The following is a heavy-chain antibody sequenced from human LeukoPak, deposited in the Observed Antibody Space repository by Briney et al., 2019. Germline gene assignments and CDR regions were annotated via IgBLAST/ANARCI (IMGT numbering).Heavy chain of an antibody. V-gene: IGHV3-48*01. Sequence: GGSLRLSCAASGFTFSSCSMNWVRQAPGKGLEWVSYISSSSSTIYYADSVKGRFTISRDNAKNSLYLQMNSLRAEDTAVYYCARDCSSTSCGTYYYYGMDVWGQGTTVTVSS. CDR3: ARDCSSTSCGTYYYYGMDV. CDR2: ISSSSSTI. CDR1: GFTFSSCS. J-gene: IGHJ6*02. D-gene: IGHD2-2*01.